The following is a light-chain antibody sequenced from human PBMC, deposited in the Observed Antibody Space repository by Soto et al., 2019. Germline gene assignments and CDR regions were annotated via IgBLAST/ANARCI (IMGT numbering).Light chain of an antibody. CDR1: QVIDKN. J-gene: IGKJ5*01. Sequence: IQLTQSPSSLSASVGDRVTITIQASQVIDKNLNWYQQKPGKANKLLIYDESSLQTGVPSRFSGSGSATDFTFTTSSLHPEDIAIYYCQQHDNLLPITFGQGTRLEIK. CDR2: DES. CDR3: QQHDNLLPIT. V-gene: IGKV1-33*01.